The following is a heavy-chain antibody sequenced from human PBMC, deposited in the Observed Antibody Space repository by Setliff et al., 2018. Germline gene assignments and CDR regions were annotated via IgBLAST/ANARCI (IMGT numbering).Heavy chain of an antibody. D-gene: IGHD6-6*01. CDR2: INTNTGNP. V-gene: IGHV7-4-1*02. J-gene: IGHJ6*03. CDR3: ARGEYTSLPSGVYYHMDV. CDR1: GYTFSSYA. Sequence: ASVKVSCKASGYTFSSYAMNWVRQAPGQGLEWMGWINTNTGNPTYAQGFTGRFVFSLDTSVSTTYLQISSLKAEDTAVYYCARGEYTSLPSGVYYHMDVWGKGTTITVS.